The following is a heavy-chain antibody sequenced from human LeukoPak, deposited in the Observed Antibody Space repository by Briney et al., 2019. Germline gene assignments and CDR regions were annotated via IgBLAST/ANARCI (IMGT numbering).Heavy chain of an antibody. Sequence: GESLKISCKGSGYSFTSYWIGWVRQMPGKGLEWMGIIYPGDSDTRYSPSFQGQVTISADKSISTAYLQWSSLKASDTAMYYCATNDCSGGSCYSGSFDIWGQGTMVTVSS. CDR2: IYPGDSDT. CDR3: ATNDCSGGSCYSGSFDI. CDR1: GYSFTSYW. D-gene: IGHD2-15*01. J-gene: IGHJ3*02. V-gene: IGHV5-51*01.